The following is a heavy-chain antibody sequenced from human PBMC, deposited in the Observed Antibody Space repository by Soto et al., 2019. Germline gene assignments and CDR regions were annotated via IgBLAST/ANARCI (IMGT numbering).Heavy chain of an antibody. CDR2: IYYSGST. Sequence: SETLSLTCTVSGGSISSYYWSWIRQPPGKGLEWIGYIYYSGSTNYNPSLKSRVTISVDTSKNQFSLKLSSVTAADTAVYYCARYSSWYWFDPWGQGTLVTVSS. CDR1: GGSISSYY. CDR3: ARYSSWYWFDP. V-gene: IGHV4-59*12. J-gene: IGHJ5*02. D-gene: IGHD6-13*01.